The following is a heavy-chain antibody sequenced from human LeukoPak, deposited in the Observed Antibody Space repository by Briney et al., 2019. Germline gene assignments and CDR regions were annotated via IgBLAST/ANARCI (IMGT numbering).Heavy chain of an antibody. D-gene: IGHD3-22*01. V-gene: IGHV3-74*01. Sequence: PGGSLRLSCAASGFTFSSYWMHWVRQAPGKGLVWVSRINSDGSSTSYADSVKGRFTISRDNAKNTLYLQMNSLRAEDTAVYYCARDKLPPPPDYYDSSGYYEGGFDYWGQGTLVTVSS. CDR3: ARDKLPPPPDYYDSSGYYEGGFDY. CDR1: GFTFSSYW. CDR2: INSDGSST. J-gene: IGHJ4*02.